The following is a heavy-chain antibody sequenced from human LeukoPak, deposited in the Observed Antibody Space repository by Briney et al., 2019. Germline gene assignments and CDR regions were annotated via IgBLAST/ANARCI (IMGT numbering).Heavy chain of an antibody. CDR2: VGISSGNT. J-gene: IGHJ4*02. Sequence: GGSLRLSCAASGFTFSDYSRNWVRQAPGKGLEWISYVGISSGNTKYADSVKGRFTISGGKAKNSLYLQMNSLRVEDTAVYYCARDTKYAFDNWGQGTLVTVSS. CDR3: ARDTKYAFDN. D-gene: IGHD2-2*01. V-gene: IGHV3-48*01. CDR1: GFTFSDYS.